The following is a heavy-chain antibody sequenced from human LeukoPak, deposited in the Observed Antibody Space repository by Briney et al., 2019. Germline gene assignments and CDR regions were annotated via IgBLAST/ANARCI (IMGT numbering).Heavy chain of an antibody. CDR2: MSYSGNT. J-gene: IGHJ5*02. Sequence: SETLSLTCSVYGGSVSSSRFYWGWIRQPPGKGLGWVASMSYSGNTYYNPSLKSRLTISVDPSKSQLSLKMASVIAADTAVYYCARHDYSNYAWFDPWGQGTLVTVSS. CDR3: ARHDYSNYAWFDP. D-gene: IGHD4-11*01. CDR1: GGSVSSSRFY. V-gene: IGHV4-39*01.